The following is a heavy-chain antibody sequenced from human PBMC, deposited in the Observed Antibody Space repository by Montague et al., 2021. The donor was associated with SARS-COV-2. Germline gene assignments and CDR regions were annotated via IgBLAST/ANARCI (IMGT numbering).Heavy chain of an antibody. CDR2: IYWNDDK. CDR3: ARSNDVYDHFDY. CDR1: GFSLRNRGVG. D-gene: IGHD5/OR15-5a*01. J-gene: IGHJ4*02. Sequence: PALVKPTHTLTLTCSLSGFSLRNRGVGVGWIRQPPGKALEWLAFIYWNDDKRYNRSLENRLTITKDSSESQVVLTVTNVDPVDSATYYCARSNDVYDHFDYWGQGTLVTVSS. V-gene: IGHV2-5*01.